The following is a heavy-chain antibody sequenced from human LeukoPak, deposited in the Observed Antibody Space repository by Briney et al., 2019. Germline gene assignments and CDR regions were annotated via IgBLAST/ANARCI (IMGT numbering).Heavy chain of an antibody. CDR2: ISGSGDST. D-gene: IGHD3-22*01. Sequence: GGSLRLSCAASEFTFSSFAMTWVRQAPGKGLEWVSSISGSGDSTYYADSVKGRFTISRDNSKSTLYVQMNSLGTEDTAAYYCAKGSYYDSSGSFYFDYWGQGTLVTVSS. J-gene: IGHJ4*02. CDR1: EFTFSSFA. V-gene: IGHV3-23*01. CDR3: AKGSYYDSSGSFYFDY.